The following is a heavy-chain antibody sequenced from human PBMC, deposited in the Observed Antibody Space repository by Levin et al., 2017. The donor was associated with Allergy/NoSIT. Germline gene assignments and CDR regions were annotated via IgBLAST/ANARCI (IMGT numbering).Heavy chain of an antibody. J-gene: IGHJ5*02. Sequence: PGGSLRLSCAASGFTFSDYYMSWIRQAPGKGLEWVSYISSSGSTIYYPDSVKGRFTISRDNAKNSLYLQMNSLSVDDTAVYYCARDSLYCGGGGCGFDPWGQGTLVTVSS. CDR1: GFTFSDYY. CDR2: ISSSGSTI. D-gene: IGHD2-15*01. CDR3: ARDSLYCGGGGCGFDP. V-gene: IGHV3-11*01.